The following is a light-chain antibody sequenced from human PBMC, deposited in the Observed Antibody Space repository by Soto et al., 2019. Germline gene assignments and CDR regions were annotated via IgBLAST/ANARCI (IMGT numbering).Light chain of an antibody. CDR2: GAS. CDR1: QSVSRN. Sequence: EVVLTQSPATLSVSPGDRATLSCRASQSVSRNLAWYQQKPGQAPRLLIYGASTRATGVPARFSGSGSATEFTLSISSLQSEDVAVYYCLQYFSTPRTFGQGTKVEIK. CDR3: LQYFSTPRT. V-gene: IGKV3-15*01. J-gene: IGKJ1*01.